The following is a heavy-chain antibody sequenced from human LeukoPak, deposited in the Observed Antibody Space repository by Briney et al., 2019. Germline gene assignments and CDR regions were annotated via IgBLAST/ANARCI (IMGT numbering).Heavy chain of an antibody. CDR2: IIPIFGIA. J-gene: IGHJ4*02. CDR3: ASSPSTVVDFDY. V-gene: IGHV1-69*04. CDR1: GGTFISYA. Sequence: SVTVSCKASGGTFISYAISWVRQAPGQGLEWMGRIIPIFGIANYAQKFQGRVTITADKSTSTAYMELSSVTAADTAVYYCASSPSTVVDFDYWGQGTLVTVSS. D-gene: IGHD2-15*01.